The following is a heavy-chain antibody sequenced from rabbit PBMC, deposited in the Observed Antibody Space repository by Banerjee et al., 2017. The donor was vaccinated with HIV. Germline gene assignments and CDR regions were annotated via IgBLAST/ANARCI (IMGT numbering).Heavy chain of an antibody. CDR2: IYVDGRGST. CDR1: GFDLSGYYD. J-gene: IGHJ4*01. D-gene: IGHD6-1*01. V-gene: IGHV1S45*01. Sequence: QEQLEESGGGLVKPEGSLTLTCKASGFDLSGYYDMCWVRQAPGKRPEWIACIYVDGRGSTYYASWAKGRFTISKTSSTTVTLQMTSLTAADTATYFCARDYIYGDADYAFGLWGQGTLVTVS. CDR3: ARDYIYGDADYAFGL.